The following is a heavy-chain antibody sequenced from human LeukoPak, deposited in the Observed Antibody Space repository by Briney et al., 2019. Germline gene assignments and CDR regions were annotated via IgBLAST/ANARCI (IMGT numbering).Heavy chain of an antibody. J-gene: IGHJ4*02. CDR3: AKDGLYYDGSEHVYYFDS. D-gene: IGHD3-22*01. CDR2: IIYSGGAT. CDR1: GFTLSRSA. V-gene: IGHV3-23*01. Sequence: GGSLRLSCAVSGFTLSRSAMTWVRQGPGTGLEFVASIIYSGGATYYADSVKGRFTISRDNYKNTLYLQMNSLRAEATALYYCAKDGLYYDGSEHVYYFDSWGQGTLVTVSS.